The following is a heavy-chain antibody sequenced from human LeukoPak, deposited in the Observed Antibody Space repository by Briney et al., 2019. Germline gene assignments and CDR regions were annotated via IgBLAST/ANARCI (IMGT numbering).Heavy chain of an antibody. CDR2: ISHSGST. CDR3: ARDWSYYGMDV. Sequence: SGTLSLTCAVSGGSISSSNWWSWIRQPPGKGLEWIGEISHSGSTNYNPSLKSRVTISIDTSKNQFSLKLSSVTAADTAVYYCARDWSYYGMDVWGKGTTVTVSS. CDR1: GGSISSSNW. D-gene: IGHD1-1*01. V-gene: IGHV4-4*02. J-gene: IGHJ6*04.